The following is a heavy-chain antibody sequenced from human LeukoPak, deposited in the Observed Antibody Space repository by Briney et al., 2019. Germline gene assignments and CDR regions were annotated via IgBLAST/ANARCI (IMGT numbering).Heavy chain of an antibody. Sequence: PSEILSLTCTVSGSSVNSAYYWAWIRQSPGKGLEWIGTIYPSGSTYYSPSLKSRVTISLDTSKNQFSLKLNSVTAADTAVYFCAERSAYESLFDYWGQGTLVTVSS. V-gene: IGHV4-38-2*02. CDR2: IYPSGST. J-gene: IGHJ4*02. D-gene: IGHD5-12*01. CDR1: GSSVNSAYY. CDR3: AERSAYESLFDY.